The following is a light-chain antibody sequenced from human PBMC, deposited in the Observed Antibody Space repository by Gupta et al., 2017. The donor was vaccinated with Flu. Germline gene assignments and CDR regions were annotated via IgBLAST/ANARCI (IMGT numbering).Light chain of an antibody. CDR3: QQYNNWPPLT. J-gene: IGKJ4*01. CDR2: GAN. V-gene: IGKV3-15*01. Sequence: EIVMTQSPATLSVSPGERATLSCRASQFISSNLAWYQQKPGQSPRRLIHGANIRAAGIPARFSGSGSGTEFILTISSLQSEDSAVYYCQQYNNWPPLTFGGGTKVEIK. CDR1: QFISSN.